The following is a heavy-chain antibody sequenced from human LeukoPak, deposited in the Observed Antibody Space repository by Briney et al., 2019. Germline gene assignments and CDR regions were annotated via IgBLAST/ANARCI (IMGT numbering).Heavy chain of an antibody. CDR1: GFTFSGSA. CDR3: TRYNVGFDY. Sequence: GGSLRLSCAASGFTFSGSAIHWVRQASGKGLEWVGRIRSKANTYATAHAASVKGRFTISRDDSKNTAYLQMNSLKTEDTAIYYCTRYNVGFDYWGQGTLVTVSS. V-gene: IGHV3-73*01. J-gene: IGHJ4*02. D-gene: IGHD1-14*01. CDR2: IRSKANTYAT.